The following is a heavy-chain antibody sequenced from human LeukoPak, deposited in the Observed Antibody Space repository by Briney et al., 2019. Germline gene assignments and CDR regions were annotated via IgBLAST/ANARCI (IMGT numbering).Heavy chain of an antibody. CDR3: ARDRIAAAGEGDY. CDR1: GGTFSSYA. V-gene: IGHV1-69*04. Sequence: GASVKVSCKASGGTFSSYAISWVRQAPGQGLEWMGRIIPILGIANYAQKFQGRVTITADKSTSTAYMELSSLRSEDTAVYYCARDRIAAAGEGDYWGQGTLVTVSS. D-gene: IGHD6-13*01. J-gene: IGHJ4*02. CDR2: IIPILGIA.